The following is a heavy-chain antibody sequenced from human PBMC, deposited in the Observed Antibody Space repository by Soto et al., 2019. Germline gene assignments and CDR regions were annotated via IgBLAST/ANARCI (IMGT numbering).Heavy chain of an antibody. V-gene: IGHV4-31*03. CDR1: GGSISSGGYY. J-gene: IGHJ4*02. Sequence: SETLSLTCTVSGGSISSGGYYWSWIRQHPGKGLEWIGYIYYSGSTYYNPSLQSRVTISVDTSKNQFSLKLSSVTAADTAVYYCAKSRLEQYYFDYWGQGTPVTVSS. CDR3: AKSRLEQYYFDY. CDR2: IYYSGST.